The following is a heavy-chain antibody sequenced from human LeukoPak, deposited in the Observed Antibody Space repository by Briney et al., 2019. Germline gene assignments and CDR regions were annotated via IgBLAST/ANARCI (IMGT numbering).Heavy chain of an antibody. CDR2: LSWNSGSI. J-gene: IGHJ5*02. D-gene: IGHD3-9*01. CDR3: ACPTYYDILTGYSPRWFDP. V-gene: IGHV3-9*01. Sequence: GGSLRLSCAASGFTFDDHAMHWVRQAPGKGLEWVSGLSWNSGSIDYADSVKGRFTISRDNSKNTLYLQMNSLRAEDTAVYYCACPTYYDILTGYSPRWFDPWGQGTLVTVSS. CDR1: GFTFDDHA.